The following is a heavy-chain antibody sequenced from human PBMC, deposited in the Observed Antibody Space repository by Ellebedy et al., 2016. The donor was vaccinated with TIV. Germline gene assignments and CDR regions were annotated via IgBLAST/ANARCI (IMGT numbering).Heavy chain of an antibody. CDR1: GFTFDDYA. CDR3: ARDVVRGVPLVGFDI. Sequence: GGSLRLXXEASGFTFDDYAVHWVRQAPGKGLEWVSGISWNGGSRGYADSVKGRFTISRDNARNSLYLQMNSLRAEDTAVYYCARDVVRGVPLVGFDIWGQGTMVTVSS. CDR2: ISWNGGSR. J-gene: IGHJ3*02. D-gene: IGHD3-10*01. V-gene: IGHV3-9*01.